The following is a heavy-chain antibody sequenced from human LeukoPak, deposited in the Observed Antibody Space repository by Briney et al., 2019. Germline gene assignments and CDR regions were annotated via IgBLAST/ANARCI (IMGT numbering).Heavy chain of an antibody. CDR1: GYSFTNYW. J-gene: IGHJ6*03. Sequence: GESLKISCKGSGYSFTNYWIGWVRQKPGKDLEWMGIIYPGDSDTRYSPSFQGQVTISADKSISTAYLQWSSLKASDTAMYFCARGGAPTGTYFYYYYMNVWGTGTTVTVSS. V-gene: IGHV5-51*01. CDR3: ARGGAPTGTYFYYYYMNV. D-gene: IGHD1-1*01. CDR2: IYPGDSDT.